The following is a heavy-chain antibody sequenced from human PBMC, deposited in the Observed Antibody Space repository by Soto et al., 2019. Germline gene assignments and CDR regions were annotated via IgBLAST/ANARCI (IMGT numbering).Heavy chain of an antibody. D-gene: IGHD2-8*01. CDR3: AKVGKLTRATNGLYYFDY. CDR2: ISDSGGST. CDR1: GFSFATYA. V-gene: IGHV3-23*01. Sequence: GGSLGLSCAASGFSFATYAMSWVRQAPGKGLEWVSGISDSGGSTYYADPVKGRFTISRDTSKNTLYLQMNSLRAEDTAVYFCAKVGKLTRATNGLYYFDYWGQGTLVTVSS. J-gene: IGHJ4*01.